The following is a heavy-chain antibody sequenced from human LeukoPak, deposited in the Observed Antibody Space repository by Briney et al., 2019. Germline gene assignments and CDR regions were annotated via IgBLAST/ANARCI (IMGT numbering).Heavy chain of an antibody. CDR2: IYHSGST. CDR3: ARGGPYSSSSY. V-gene: IGHV4-30-2*01. Sequence: PSETLSLTCAVSGGSFSRGGYSWGWLRQQQGRGREWIVYIYHSGSTYYNPSLKSRVTISVDRSKNQFSLKLSSVTAADTAVYYCARGGPYSSSSYWGQGTLVTVSS. CDR1: GGSFSRGGYS. D-gene: IGHD6-6*01. J-gene: IGHJ4*02.